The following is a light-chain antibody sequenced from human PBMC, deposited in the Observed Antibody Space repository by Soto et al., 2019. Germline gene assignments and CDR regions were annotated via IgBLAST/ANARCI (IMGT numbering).Light chain of an antibody. J-gene: IGLJ1*01. CDR2: EVS. V-gene: IGLV2-14*01. CDR3: SSYTSISTRYV. CDR1: NSDVGGYNY. Sequence: QSVLTQPASVSGSPGQSITISCTGTNSDVGGYNYVSWYQQHPGKAPELMIYEVSHRPSGVPNRFSGSKSDNTASLTISGLQAEDEADYYCSSYTSISTRYVFGTGTKVTVL.